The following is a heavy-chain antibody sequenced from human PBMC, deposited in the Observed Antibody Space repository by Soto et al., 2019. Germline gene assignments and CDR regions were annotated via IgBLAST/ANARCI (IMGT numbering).Heavy chain of an antibody. CDR2: IYSSGST. V-gene: IGHV4-61*01. J-gene: IGHJ4*02. Sequence: QVQLQESGPRLVKPSETLSLTCTVSGGSVSSGSYYWSWVRQPPGKGLEWLVYIYSSGSTNYNPSRKRRVPLSLDPSKNPFSLKLSSVTAADTAVYYCARGWGFFDYWGQGTLVTVSS. CDR1: GGSVSSGSYY. CDR3: ARGWGFFDY. D-gene: IGHD7-27*01.